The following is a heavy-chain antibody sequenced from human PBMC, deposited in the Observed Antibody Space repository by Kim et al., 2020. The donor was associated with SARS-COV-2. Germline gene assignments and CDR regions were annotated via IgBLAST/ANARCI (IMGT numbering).Heavy chain of an antibody. CDR1: GFTFSSYA. Sequence: GGSLRLSCAASGFTFSSYAMHWVRQAPGKGLEWVAVISYDGSNKYYADSVKGRFTISRDNSKNTLYLQMNSLRAEDTAVYYCADSSGWSPAEYFQHWGQGTLVTVSS. CDR2: ISYDGSNK. CDR3: ADSSGWSPAEYFQH. D-gene: IGHD6-19*01. J-gene: IGHJ1*01. V-gene: IGHV3-30*04.